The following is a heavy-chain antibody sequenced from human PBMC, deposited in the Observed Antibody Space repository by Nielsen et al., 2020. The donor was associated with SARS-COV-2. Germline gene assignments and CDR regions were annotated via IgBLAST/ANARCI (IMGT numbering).Heavy chain of an antibody. CDR1: GYTFTGYY. J-gene: IGHJ6*02. CDR2: LNPYSGGT. V-gene: IGHV1-2*06. D-gene: IGHD3/OR15-3a*01. Sequence: ASVKVSCKASGYTFTGYYIHWVRQAPGQGLAWMGRLNPYSGGTNYAPKFQGTVAMTRDASISTVYMELTSDDTAVYYCARARATIFGLVMSYGMDVWGQGTTVAVSS. CDR3: ARARATIFGLVMSYGMDV.